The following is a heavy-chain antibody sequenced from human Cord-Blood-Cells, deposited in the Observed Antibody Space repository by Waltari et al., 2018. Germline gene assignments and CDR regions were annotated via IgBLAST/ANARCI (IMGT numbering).Heavy chain of an antibody. J-gene: IGHJ4*02. CDR1: GFTFSSYV. CDR3: ARDRHDYGGNYFDY. V-gene: IGHV3-33*01. CDR2: IWYDGSNK. Sequence: VQLVESGGGVVQPGRSLRLSCAASGFTFSSYVMHWVRQAPGRGLEWVAVIWYDGSNKYYADSVKGRFTISRDNSKNTLYLQMNSLRAEDTAVYYCARDRHDYGGNYFDYWGQGTLVTVSS. D-gene: IGHD4-17*01.